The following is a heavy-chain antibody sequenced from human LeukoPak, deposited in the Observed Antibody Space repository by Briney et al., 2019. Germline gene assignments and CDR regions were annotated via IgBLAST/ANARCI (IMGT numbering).Heavy chain of an antibody. CDR2: ISWNSGSI. CDR1: GFTFSSYG. CDR3: AKDPDETGYFDY. V-gene: IGHV3-9*01. J-gene: IGHJ4*02. D-gene: IGHD1-1*01. Sequence: GGSLRLSCAASGFTFSSYGMHWVRQAPGKGLEWVSGISWNSGSIGYADSVKGRFTISRDNAKNSLYLQMNSLRAEDTALCYCAKDPDETGYFDYWGQGTLVTVSS.